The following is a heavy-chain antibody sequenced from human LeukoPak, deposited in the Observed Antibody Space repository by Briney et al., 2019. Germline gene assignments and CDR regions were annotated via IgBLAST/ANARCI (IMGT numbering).Heavy chain of an antibody. V-gene: IGHV3-23*01. CDR1: GFTFSSYA. Sequence: GGSLRLSCAASGFTFSSYAMSWVRQAPGKGLEWVSAISGSGGSTYYADSVKGRFTISRNNSKNTLYLQMNSLRAEDTAVYYCPKRGPDSSGYSRSYYFDYWGQGSLVTVSS. CDR3: PKRGPDSSGYSRSYYFDY. J-gene: IGHJ4*02. D-gene: IGHD3-22*01. CDR2: ISGSGGST.